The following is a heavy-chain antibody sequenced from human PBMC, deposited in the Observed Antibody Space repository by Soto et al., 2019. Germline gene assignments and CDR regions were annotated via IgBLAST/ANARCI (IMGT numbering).Heavy chain of an antibody. CDR2: INPNSGGT. J-gene: IGHJ3*01. CDR3: ARAYYDFWSSNSAGCLLGF. V-gene: IGHV1-2*02. Sequence: SVKVSCKASGYTFTGYYMHWVRQAPGQGLEWMGWINPNSGGTNYAQKFQGRVTMTRDTSISTAYMELSRLRSDDTAVYYCARAYYDFWSSNSAGCLLGFWGQGTIVTVSS. D-gene: IGHD3-3*01. CDR1: GYTFTGYY.